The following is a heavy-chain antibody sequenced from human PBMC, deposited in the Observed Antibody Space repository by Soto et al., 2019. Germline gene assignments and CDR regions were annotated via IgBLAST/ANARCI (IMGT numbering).Heavy chain of an antibody. J-gene: IGHJ4*02. CDR1: GGSISSGGYY. D-gene: IGHD6-19*01. CDR2: TYYSENT. Sequence: SETLSLTCTVSGGSISSGGYYWNWIRQHPGKGLEWIGYTYYSENTYYNPSLNSRITISADTSKNQFSLKLSSVTAADTAVYYCARLSSSGWPIDSWGQGTLVTVS. CDR3: ARLSSSGWPIDS. V-gene: IGHV4-31*03.